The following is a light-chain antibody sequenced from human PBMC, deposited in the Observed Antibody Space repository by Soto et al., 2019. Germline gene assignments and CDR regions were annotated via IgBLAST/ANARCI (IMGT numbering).Light chain of an antibody. V-gene: IGKV3-11*01. CDR1: QSVSSY. CDR2: DAS. CDR3: QQRSNSLT. Sequence: EIVLTQSPATLSLSPGERATLSCRASQSVSSYLAWYHQKPGQAPRLLLYDASNRATVIPARFSGSGSGTDFTLTISSLEPEDFAVYYCQQRSNSLTFGQGTRLEIK. J-gene: IGKJ5*01.